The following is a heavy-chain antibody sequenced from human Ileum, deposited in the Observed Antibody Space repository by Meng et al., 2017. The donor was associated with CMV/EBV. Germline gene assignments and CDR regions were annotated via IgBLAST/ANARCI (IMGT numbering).Heavy chain of an antibody. V-gene: IGHV3-23*01. CDR2: ISGSGGII. Sequence: CAASGFTFSNYAMSWVRQAPGKGLEWVSSISGSGGIIYYADSVKGQFTMSRDNSKNMLYLQMNSLRAEDTAVYYCAQSSSGWSNFEYWGQGTLVTVSS. CDR3: AQSSSGWSNFEY. CDR1: GFTFSNYA. J-gene: IGHJ4*02. D-gene: IGHD6-19*01.